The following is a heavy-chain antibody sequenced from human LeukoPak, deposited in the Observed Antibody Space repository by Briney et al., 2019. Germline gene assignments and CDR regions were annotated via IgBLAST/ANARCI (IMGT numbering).Heavy chain of an antibody. CDR3: ARDAVAYCGGDCNFDY. CDR2: ISYDGSNK. J-gene: IGHJ4*02. D-gene: IGHD2-21*02. V-gene: IGHV3-30-3*01. CDR1: GLTFSSYA. Sequence: GRSLRLSCAASGLTFSSYAMHWVRQAPGKGLEWVAVISYDGSNKYYADSVKGRFTISRDNSKNTLYLQMNSLRAEDTAVYYCARDAVAYCGGDCNFDYWGQGTLVTVSS.